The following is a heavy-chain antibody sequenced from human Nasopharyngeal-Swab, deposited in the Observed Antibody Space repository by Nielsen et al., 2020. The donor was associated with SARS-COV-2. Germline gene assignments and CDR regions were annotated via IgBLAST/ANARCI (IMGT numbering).Heavy chain of an antibody. CDR1: GYTFTSYG. CDR3: ARDPPYYDSSAPWGFDY. J-gene: IGHJ4*02. CDR2: ISAYNGNT. Sequence: ASVTVSCKASGYTFTSYGISWVRQAPGQGLEWMGWISAYNGNTNYAQKLQGRVTMTTDTSTSTAYMELRSLRSDDTAVYYCARDPPYYDSSAPWGFDYWGQGTLVTVSS. V-gene: IGHV1-18*01. D-gene: IGHD3-22*01.